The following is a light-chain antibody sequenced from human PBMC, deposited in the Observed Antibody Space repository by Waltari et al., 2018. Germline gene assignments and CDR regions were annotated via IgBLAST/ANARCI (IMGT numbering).Light chain of an antibody. J-gene: IGKJ1*01. V-gene: IGKV3-20*01. CDR2: GAS. Sequence: EIVLTQSPGTLSVFPGERATLSCRASQSISSNYLTWYQQKPGQPPRLLIYGASIRATGIPDRFGGSGSGPDFILTISRLEPEDFAVYYCQHYGTSSWTFGQGTKVEIK. CDR3: QHYGTSSWT. CDR1: QSISSNY.